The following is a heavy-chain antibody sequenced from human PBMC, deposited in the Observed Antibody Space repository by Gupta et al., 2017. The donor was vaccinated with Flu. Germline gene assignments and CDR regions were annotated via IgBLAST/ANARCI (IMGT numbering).Heavy chain of an antibody. CDR2: ITSSGSYI. CDR1: GFTFSSYS. V-gene: IGHV3-21*01. CDR3: ARGSGNYGNYYFDY. D-gene: IGHD1-26*01. Sequence: EVQLVESGGGLVKPGGSLRLSCAASGFTFSSYSMNWVRQAPGKGLEWVSSITSSGSYIYYADSVKGRFTISRDNAKNSLYLQMNSLRAEDTALYYCARGSGNYGNYYFDYWGQGTLVTVSS. J-gene: IGHJ4*02.